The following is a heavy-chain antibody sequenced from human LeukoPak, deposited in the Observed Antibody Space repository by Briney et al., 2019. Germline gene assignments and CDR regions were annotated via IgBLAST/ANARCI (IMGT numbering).Heavy chain of an antibody. CDR3: ARVAHNYDLLTGYYPYLDYFDF. CDR1: GYTFTGYY. CDR2: INLNSGGT. Sequence: ASVKVSCKASGYTFTGYYMHWVRQAPGQGLEWMGWINLNSGGTNYAQKFQGRVTMTRDPSISTAYMELSRLRSDDTAVFYCARVAHNYDLLTGYYPYLDYFDFWGQGTLVTVSS. V-gene: IGHV1-2*02. J-gene: IGHJ4*02. D-gene: IGHD3-9*01.